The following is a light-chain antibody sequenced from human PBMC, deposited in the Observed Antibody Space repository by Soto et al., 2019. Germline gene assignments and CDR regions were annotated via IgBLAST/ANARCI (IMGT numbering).Light chain of an antibody. CDR3: QQANSFPLT. V-gene: IGKV1-12*01. J-gene: IGKJ4*01. CDR1: QGISSR. CDR2: AAS. Sequence: DIQMTQSPSSVSACVGDRVTITCRASQGISSRLAWYQQKPGKAPNLLIYAASNLQSGVPSRFSGSGSETDFTLTIGSLQPEDFATYYCQQANSFPLTFGGGTKVEIK.